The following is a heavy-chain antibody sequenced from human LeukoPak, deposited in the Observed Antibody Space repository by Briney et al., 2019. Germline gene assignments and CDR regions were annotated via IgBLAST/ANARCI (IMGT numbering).Heavy chain of an antibody. CDR3: AKGRGFSAYA. D-gene: IGHD5-12*01. CDR1: GFSLSHYW. CDR2: IDEYGRAT. Sequence: GGSLRLSCAASGFSLSHYWMHWVRQAPGKGLVWVSRIDEYGRATFYADSVKGRFTISRDNSKNTLYLQMNSLRVDDTAVYFCAKGRGFSAYAWGQGTLVTVSS. J-gene: IGHJ4*02. V-gene: IGHV3-74*01.